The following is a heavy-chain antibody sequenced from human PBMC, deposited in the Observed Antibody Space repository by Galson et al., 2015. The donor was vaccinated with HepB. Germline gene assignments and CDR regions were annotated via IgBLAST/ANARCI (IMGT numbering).Heavy chain of an antibody. Sequence: QSGAEVKKPGESLRISCKGSGYSFTSYWISWVRQMPGKGLEWMGRIDPSDSYTNYSPSFQGHVTISADKSISTAYLQWSSLKASDTAMYYCARRVGDCSGGSCYTNFDYWGQGTLVTVSS. CDR3: ARRVGDCSGGSCYTNFDY. J-gene: IGHJ4*02. CDR1: GYSFTSYW. CDR2: IDPSDSYT. D-gene: IGHD2-15*01. V-gene: IGHV5-10-1*01.